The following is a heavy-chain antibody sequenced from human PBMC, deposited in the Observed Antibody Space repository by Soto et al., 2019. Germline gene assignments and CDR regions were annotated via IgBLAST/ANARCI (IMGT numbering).Heavy chain of an antibody. D-gene: IGHD3-3*01. CDR1: GGSFSGYY. CDR2: INHSGST. V-gene: IGHV4-34*01. Sequence: SETLSLTCAVYGGSFSGYYWSWIRQPPGKGLEWIGEINHSGSTNYNPSLKSRVTISVDTSKNQFSLRLSSVTAADTAVYYCARNGSYYDFWSGYYFGGGMDVWGQGTTVTVSS. J-gene: IGHJ6*02. CDR3: ARNGSYYDFWSGYYFGGGMDV.